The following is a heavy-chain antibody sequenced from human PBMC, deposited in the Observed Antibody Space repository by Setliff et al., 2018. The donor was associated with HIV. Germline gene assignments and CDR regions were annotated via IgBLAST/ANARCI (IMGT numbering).Heavy chain of an antibody. CDR2: MNPNSGNT. Sequence: ASVKVSCKASGYTFTSYDINWVRQATGQGLEWMGWMNPNSGNTGYAQKFQGRVTMTGNTSTSTAYMELSSLRSDDTAVYYCARDFSGQQLVGGWFDPWGQGTLVTVSS. V-gene: IGHV1-8*02. D-gene: IGHD6-13*01. CDR3: ARDFSGQQLVGGWFDP. CDR1: GYTFTSYD. J-gene: IGHJ5*02.